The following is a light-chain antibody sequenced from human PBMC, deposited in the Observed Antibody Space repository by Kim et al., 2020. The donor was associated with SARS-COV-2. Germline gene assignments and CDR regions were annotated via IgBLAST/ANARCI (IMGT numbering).Light chain of an antibody. Sequence: DIQMTQSPSSLSASIGDRVTITCQASQTITTYLNWYQQKPGKAPNLLIYAATSLQSGVPSRFSGSGSGTDFTLTISTLQPEDFASYYCQQTYSIPLTFGGGTKLDIK. CDR2: AAT. CDR3: QQTYSIPLT. CDR1: QTITTY. V-gene: IGKV1-39*01. J-gene: IGKJ4*01.